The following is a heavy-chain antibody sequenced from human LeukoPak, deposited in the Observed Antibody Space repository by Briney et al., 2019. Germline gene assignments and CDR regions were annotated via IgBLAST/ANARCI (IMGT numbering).Heavy chain of an antibody. D-gene: IGHD6-13*01. CDR2: ISAYSANT. V-gene: IGHV1-18*01. CDR3: ARDRSSTMNDAFDI. Sequence: GASVKVSCKASGGTFSSYAISWVRQAPGQGLEWMGWISAYSANTNYAQKFQGRVTMTTDTSTSTAYMELRSLRTDDTAVYYCARDRSSTMNDAFDIWGQGTMVTVSS. J-gene: IGHJ3*02. CDR1: GGTFSSYA.